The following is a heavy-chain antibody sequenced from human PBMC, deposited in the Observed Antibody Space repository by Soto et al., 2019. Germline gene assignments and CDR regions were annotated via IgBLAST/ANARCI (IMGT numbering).Heavy chain of an antibody. CDR1: GFTFTNYW. V-gene: IGHV3-74*01. CDR2: INGDGTTT. J-gene: IGHJ6*02. Sequence: EVQLVESGGGLLQPGGSLRLSCAASGFTFTNYWIHWVRQAPGKGLMWISRINGDGTTTNYADSVKGRFTISRDSVRNTVYLQVNSLRVEDTALYYCARGKRGHYGRDVWGQGTTVTVSS. D-gene: IGHD3-10*01. CDR3: ARGKRGHYGRDV.